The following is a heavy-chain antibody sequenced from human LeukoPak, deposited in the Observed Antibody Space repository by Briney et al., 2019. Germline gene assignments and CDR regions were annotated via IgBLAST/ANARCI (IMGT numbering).Heavy chain of an antibody. CDR2: IIPILGIA. CDR3: ARVQSSVRYSGYFQH. D-gene: IGHD3-10*01. J-gene: IGHJ1*01. CDR1: GGTFSSYA. V-gene: IGHV1-69*04. Sequence: SVEVSCKSSGGTFSSYAISWVRQAPGQGLEWMGRIIPILGIANYAQKFQGRVTITADKSTSTAYMELSSLRSEDTAVYYCARVQSSVRYSGYFQHWGQGTLVTVSS.